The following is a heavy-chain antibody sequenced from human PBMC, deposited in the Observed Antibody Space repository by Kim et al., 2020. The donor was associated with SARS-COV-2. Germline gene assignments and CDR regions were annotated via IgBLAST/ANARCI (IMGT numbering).Heavy chain of an antibody. CDR2: ISYDGSKK. J-gene: IGHJ4*02. Sequence: GGSLRLSCAASGFTFSSYVMHWVRQAPGKGLEWVAVISYDGSKKYYADSVKGRFTISRDNSKNTLYLQMNSLRAEDTAVYYCARDAGDLDYWGQGTLVTVSS. CDR3: ARDAGDLDY. D-gene: IGHD3-10*01. CDR1: GFTFSSYV. V-gene: IGHV3-30*04.